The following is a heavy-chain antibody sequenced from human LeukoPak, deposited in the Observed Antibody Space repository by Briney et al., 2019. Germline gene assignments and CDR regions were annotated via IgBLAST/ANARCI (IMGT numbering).Heavy chain of an antibody. V-gene: IGHV1-69*05. J-gene: IGHJ5*02. Sequence: SVKVSCKASGGTFSSYAISWVRQAPGQGLEWMGGIIPIFGTANYAQKLQGRVTMTTDTSTSTAYMELRSLRSDDTAVYYCARTSRRYDAGNWFDPWGQGTLVTVSS. CDR1: GGTFSSYA. CDR2: IIPIFGTA. CDR3: ARTSRRYDAGNWFDP. D-gene: IGHD2-2*01.